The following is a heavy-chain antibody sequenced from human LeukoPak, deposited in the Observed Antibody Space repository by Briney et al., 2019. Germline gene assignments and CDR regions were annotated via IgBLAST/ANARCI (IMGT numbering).Heavy chain of an antibody. D-gene: IGHD3-9*01. J-gene: IGHJ1*01. Sequence: SETLSITCTVSGGSISSGSYYWGWIRQPPGKGLEWIGSIYYSGSTYYNPSLKSRVTISVDTSNNQFSLKLSSVTAADMAVYYCARHGAMTGNFQHWGQGTLVTVSS. CDR3: ARHGAMTGNFQH. V-gene: IGHV4-39*01. CDR1: GGSISSGSYY. CDR2: IYYSGST.